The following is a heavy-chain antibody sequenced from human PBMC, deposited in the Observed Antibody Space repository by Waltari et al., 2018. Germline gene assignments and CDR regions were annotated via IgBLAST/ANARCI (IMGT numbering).Heavy chain of an antibody. CDR1: GFTFSSHW. D-gene: IGHD4-17*01. V-gene: IGHV3-7*01. CDR3: ARGVFGDYTAFDY. CDR2: IKQDGSEK. J-gene: IGHJ4*02. Sequence: EVQLVESGGGLVQPGGSLRLSCAASGFTFSSHWMSWVRPAPGKGLEWVANIKQDGSEKYYVDSVKGRFTISRDNAKNSLYLQMNSLTAEDTALYYCARGVFGDYTAFDYWGQGTLGTVSS.